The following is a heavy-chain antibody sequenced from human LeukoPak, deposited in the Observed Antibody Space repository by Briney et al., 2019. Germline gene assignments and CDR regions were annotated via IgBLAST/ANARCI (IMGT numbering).Heavy chain of an antibody. CDR2: ITDSGGRT. V-gene: IGHV3-23*01. D-gene: IGHD3-22*01. CDR1: GIPLSNYG. J-gene: IGHJ4*02. CDR3: AKRGVVIRVILVGFHKEAYYFDS. Sequence: GGSLRLSCAVSGIPLSNYGMSWGRQAPGKGLEWVAGITDSGGRTNYADSVKGRFTISRDNPKNTLYLQMNSLRAEDTAVYFCAKRGVVIRVILVGFHKEAYYFDSWGQGALVTVSS.